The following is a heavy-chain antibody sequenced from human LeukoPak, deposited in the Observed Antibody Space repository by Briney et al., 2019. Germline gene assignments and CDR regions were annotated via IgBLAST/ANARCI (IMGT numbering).Heavy chain of an antibody. CDR3: ARGGVTLFGVLTPSDP. CDR1: GGSISSYY. V-gene: IGHV4-4*07. Sequence: SETLTLTCTVSGGSISSYYWSWIRQPAGKGLEWIGRIYTSGSTNYNPSLKSRVTISVDTSRNQFSLKLSSLTAADTAVYYCARGGVTLFGVLTPSDPWGQGNLVTVSS. CDR2: IYTSGST. J-gene: IGHJ5*02. D-gene: IGHD3-16*01.